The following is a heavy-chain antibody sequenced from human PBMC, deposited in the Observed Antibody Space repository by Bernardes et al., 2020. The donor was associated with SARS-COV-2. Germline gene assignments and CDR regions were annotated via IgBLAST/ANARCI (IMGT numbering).Heavy chain of an antibody. CDR2: CYYSGST. CDR3: ARVNYFDTTGYYYRREEGAFDF. CDR1: GGSISSSSYY. D-gene: IGHD3-22*01. Sequence: SETLSLTCTVSGGSISSSSYYWGWIRQPPGKGLEWIGSCYYSGSTYYNPSLESRVTISVDTSENQFSLKLNSVIAADTAVYYCARVNYFDTTGYYYRREEGAFDFWGQGTLVTVSS. V-gene: IGHV4-39*02. J-gene: IGHJ4*02.